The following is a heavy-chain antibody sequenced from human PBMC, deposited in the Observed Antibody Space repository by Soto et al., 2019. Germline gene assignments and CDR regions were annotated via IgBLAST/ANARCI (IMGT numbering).Heavy chain of an antibody. Sequence: EVQLLESGGGLVQPGGSLRLSCAASGFTFRDHAMSWVRQAPGKGLQWVSDISSHGGGTFYADSVKGRFTISRENSKNTLHLQINRMRNENTAIYYCEKRNGVKLEKWNLGVWGSGYVVSFSS. V-gene: IGHV3-23*01. CDR3: EKRNGVKLEKWNLGV. CDR1: GFTFRDHA. J-gene: IGHJ2*01. D-gene: IGHD1-1*01. CDR2: ISSHGGGT.